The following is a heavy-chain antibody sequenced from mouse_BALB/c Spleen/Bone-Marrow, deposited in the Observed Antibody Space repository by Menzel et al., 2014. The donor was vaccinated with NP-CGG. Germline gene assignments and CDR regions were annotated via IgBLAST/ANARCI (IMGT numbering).Heavy chain of an antibody. CDR1: GFDFSRYW. V-gene: IGHV4-1*02. CDR3: ARLSYYGRFAY. D-gene: IGHD1-1*01. J-gene: IGHJ3*01. CDR2: INPDSSTI. Sequence: EVQRVESGGGLVQPGGSLKLSCAASGFDFSRYWMSWVRQAPGKGLEWIGEINPDSSTINYTPSLKDKFIISRGNAKNTLYLQMSKVGSEDTALYYCARLSYYGRFAYWGQGTLVTVSA.